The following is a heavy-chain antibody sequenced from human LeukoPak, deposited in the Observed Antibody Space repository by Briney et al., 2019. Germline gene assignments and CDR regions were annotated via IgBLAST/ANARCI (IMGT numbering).Heavy chain of an antibody. CDR1: GFTFSTYW. CDR2: INNDGSRT. D-gene: IGHD6-13*01. V-gene: IGHV3-74*01. J-gene: IGHJ4*02. Sequence: PGGSLRLSCAASGFTFSTYWMNWVRHAPGKGLVWVSRINNDGSRTIYADSVKGRFTISRDNTKNTLYLQMNRRRAEDTAVYYCARDLNDLLQNYRSTWYPADYWGQGTLVTVSS. CDR3: ARDLNDLLQNYRSTWYPADY.